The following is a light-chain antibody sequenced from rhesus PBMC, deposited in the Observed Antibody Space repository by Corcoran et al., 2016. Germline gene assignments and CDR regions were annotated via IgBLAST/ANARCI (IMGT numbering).Light chain of an antibody. J-gene: IGKJ4*01. Sequence: DIQMTQSPSSLSASVGDTVTITCQASQGIGKYLTWYQQKPGKAPKVLINDTSPLQSGVPSRFSGSGSGTEFTLTISSLQPGDFATYYCQQHNGYPLTFGGGTKVEIK. CDR3: QQHNGYPLT. V-gene: IGKV1-25*01. CDR2: DTS. CDR1: QGIGKY.